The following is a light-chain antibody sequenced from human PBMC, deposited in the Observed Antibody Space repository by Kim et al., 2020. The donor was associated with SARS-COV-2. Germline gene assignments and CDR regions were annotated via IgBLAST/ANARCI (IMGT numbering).Light chain of an antibody. CDR3: QAWDSSTVV. CDR2: QDS. Sequence: SVSPGQTASITCSGDKLGDKYACWYQQKPGQAPVLVIYQDSKRPSGIPERFSGSNAGNTATLTISGTQAMDEADYYCQAWDSSTVVFGGGTKLTVL. CDR1: KLGDKY. J-gene: IGLJ2*01. V-gene: IGLV3-1*01.